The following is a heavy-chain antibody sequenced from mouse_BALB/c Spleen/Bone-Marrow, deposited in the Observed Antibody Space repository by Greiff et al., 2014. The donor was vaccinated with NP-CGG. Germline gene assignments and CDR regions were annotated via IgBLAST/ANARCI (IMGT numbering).Heavy chain of an antibody. D-gene: IGHD2-10*02. Sequence: QVQLQQSGAELVRPGASVKLSCTASGYIFTSYWIHWVKQRPGQGLEWIARIYPGTGTTFYNEKFKGKATLTADQSSSTAYLQLSSRKSEDSAVYFCAREYGNYNYALDYWGQGTSVTVSS. CDR1: GYIFTSYW. CDR2: IYPGTGTT. J-gene: IGHJ4*01. CDR3: AREYGNYNYALDY. V-gene: IGHV1S132*01.